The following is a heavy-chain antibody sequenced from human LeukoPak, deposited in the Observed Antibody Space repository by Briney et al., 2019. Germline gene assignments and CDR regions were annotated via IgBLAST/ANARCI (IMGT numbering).Heavy chain of an antibody. D-gene: IGHD6-13*01. Sequence: GGSLRLSCAASGFTFSDYYMSWIRQAPGKGLEWVSYISSSGSTIYYADSVKGRFTISRDNAKNSLYLQMNSLRAEDTAAYYCAREGTDSSSWYPYYYYYYGMDVWGQGTTVTVSS. CDR1: GFTFSDYY. V-gene: IGHV3-11*01. J-gene: IGHJ6*02. CDR3: AREGTDSSSWYPYYYYYYGMDV. CDR2: ISSSGSTI.